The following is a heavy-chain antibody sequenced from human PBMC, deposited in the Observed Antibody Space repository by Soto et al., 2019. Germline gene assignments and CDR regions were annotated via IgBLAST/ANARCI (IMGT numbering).Heavy chain of an antibody. V-gene: IGHV3-23*01. CDR3: AHNCGVDCHSVFFY. D-gene: IGHD2-21*02. Sequence: EVQLLESGGGWFSPGGSFGFSCPPSGSPFRNNAMTGVGQAPGKGLEWVSGISGGGGSSYYADSVKGRFTISRDNSKNTLYLQMNSLRAEDTAVYYCAHNCGVDCHSVFFYWGQGTLVIVSS. J-gene: IGHJ4*02. CDR2: ISGGGGSS. CDR1: GSPFRNNA.